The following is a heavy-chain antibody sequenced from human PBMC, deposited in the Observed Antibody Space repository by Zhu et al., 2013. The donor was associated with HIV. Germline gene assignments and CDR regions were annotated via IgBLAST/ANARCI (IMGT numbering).Heavy chain of an antibody. V-gene: IGHV1-18*01. D-gene: IGHD3-10*01. Sequence: QVQLVQSGAEVKKAGASVKVSCKASGYTFTRYGISWVRQAPGQRLEWMGWIRSSPANTKYAQKFQGRVIMTTDTSTRAAYLELGSLRSDDSAVYYCARVRSLSGAFDLWGQGTMVTVSS. CDR1: GYTFTRYG. CDR3: ARVRSLSGAFDL. J-gene: IGHJ3*01. CDR2: IRSSPANT.